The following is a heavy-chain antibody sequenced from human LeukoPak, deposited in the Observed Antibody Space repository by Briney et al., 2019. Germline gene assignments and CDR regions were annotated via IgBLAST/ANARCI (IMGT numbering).Heavy chain of an antibody. CDR3: ARELSLSGDFWSGPNWFDP. D-gene: IGHD3-3*01. CDR1: GFTFSSYA. Sequence: GSLRLSCAASGFTFSSYAMHWVRQAPGKGLEWVAVISYDGSNKYYADSVKGRFTISRDNSKNTLYLQMNSLRAEDTAVYYCARELSLSGDFWSGPNWFDPWGQGTLVTVSS. CDR2: ISYDGSNK. J-gene: IGHJ5*02. V-gene: IGHV3-30-3*01.